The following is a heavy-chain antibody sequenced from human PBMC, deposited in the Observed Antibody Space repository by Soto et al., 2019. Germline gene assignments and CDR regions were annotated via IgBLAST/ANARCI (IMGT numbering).Heavy chain of an antibody. J-gene: IGHJ4*02. V-gene: IGHV3-23*01. CDR2: ISNTGGGT. CDR1: GFTFNNYA. CDR3: ANDRLAGNFDY. Sequence: EVQLLDSGGGLVQPGGSLGLSCAASGFTFNNYAMNWVRQAPGMGLEWVATISNTGGGTYYADSVKGRFTISRDNSKNTLYLQMSSLRVEYTAVYYCANDRLAGNFDYWGQGTQVTVSS.